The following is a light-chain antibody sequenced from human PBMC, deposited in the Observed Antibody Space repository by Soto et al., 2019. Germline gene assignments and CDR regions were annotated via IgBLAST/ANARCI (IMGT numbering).Light chain of an antibody. CDR2: KAS. V-gene: IGKV1-5*03. J-gene: IGKJ5*01. CDR1: HTISSW. Sequence: DIQMTQSPSTLSASVGDRVTITCRASHTISSWLAWYQQKPGKAPNLLIYKASTLESGVPSRFSGGGSGTEFTLTISSLQPDDFATYFCKHYNNSPITFGQGTRLEIK. CDR3: KHYNNSPIT.